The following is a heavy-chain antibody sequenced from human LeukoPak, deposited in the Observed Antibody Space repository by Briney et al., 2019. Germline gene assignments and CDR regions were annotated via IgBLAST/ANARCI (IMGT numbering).Heavy chain of an antibody. D-gene: IGHD1-26*01. V-gene: IGHV4-4*07. CDR3: VRDGANWEEPNDAFDT. Sequence: NPSETLSLTCAVSGASITICYWSWVRQSAGKGLEWIGRLYTTGTTNYNRSLKSRVIMSGDSSKNQLSLTLTSVTAADTAVYYCVRDGANWEEPNDAFDTWGQGTLVTVSS. CDR2: LYTTGTT. J-gene: IGHJ3*02. CDR1: GASITICY.